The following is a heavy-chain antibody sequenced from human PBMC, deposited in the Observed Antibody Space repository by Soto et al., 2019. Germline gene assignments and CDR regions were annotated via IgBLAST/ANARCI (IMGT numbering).Heavy chain of an antibody. Sequence: GGSLRLSCVGSGFTFSSYCMHWVRQAPGKGLECVAVISDTGSSHYYAASVEGRFNISRENSKNTLSLHMDRLRVEDTAVYYCAKDRGGDCPDNSCYFGADYWGQGTPVTVSS. CDR3: AKDRGGDCPDNSCYFGADY. CDR1: GFTFSSYC. D-gene: IGHD2-2*01. V-gene: IGHV3-30*18. CDR2: ISDTGSSH. J-gene: IGHJ4*02.